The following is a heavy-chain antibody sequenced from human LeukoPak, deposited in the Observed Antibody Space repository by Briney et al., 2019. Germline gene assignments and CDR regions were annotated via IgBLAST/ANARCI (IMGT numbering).Heavy chain of an antibody. CDR1: GYNFADYW. V-gene: IGHV5-51*01. CDR2: IYPDDSET. Sequence: PGESVKISCKASGYNFADYWIGWVRQTPGKGLEWMGIIYPDDSETKNSPSFEGQVTISVDESTSTAYLQWSSLKASDTAVYYCARRLLAVSNTMVWGPADAFDIWGQGTTVTVSS. D-gene: IGHD3-10*01. J-gene: IGHJ3*02. CDR3: ARRLLAVSNTMVWGPADAFDI.